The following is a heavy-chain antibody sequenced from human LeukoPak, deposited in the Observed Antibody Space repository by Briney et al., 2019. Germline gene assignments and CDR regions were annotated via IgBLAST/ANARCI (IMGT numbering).Heavy chain of an antibody. J-gene: IGHJ3*02. D-gene: IGHD5-18*01. Sequence: GESLRISCKASGYSFPIYWITWVRQLPGKGLECMGKIDPSDSYTDYHPSFQGHVTFSADKSITTAYLQWSSLKASDTAMYYCARRRKTAMVPDAFDIWGQGTMVTVSS. CDR1: GYSFPIYW. V-gene: IGHV5-10-1*01. CDR3: ARRRKTAMVPDAFDI. CDR2: IDPSDSYT.